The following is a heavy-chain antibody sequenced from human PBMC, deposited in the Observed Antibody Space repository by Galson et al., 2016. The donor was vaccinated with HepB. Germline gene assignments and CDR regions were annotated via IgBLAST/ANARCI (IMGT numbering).Heavy chain of an antibody. CDR2: ISWNNGRI. V-gene: IGHV3-9*01. J-gene: IGHJ1*01. CDR1: GLRFDDHA. Sequence: SLRLSCAGSGLRFDDHAFHWVRQAPGKGLEWVAGISWNNGRIGYADSVKGRFTITRYNTNNSLHLQMKTLRPEDPALYYCAKDIAPQYESSVYFTRRRMQHWGQGTLVTVSS. CDR3: AKDIAPQYESSVYFTRRRMQH. D-gene: IGHD3-22*01.